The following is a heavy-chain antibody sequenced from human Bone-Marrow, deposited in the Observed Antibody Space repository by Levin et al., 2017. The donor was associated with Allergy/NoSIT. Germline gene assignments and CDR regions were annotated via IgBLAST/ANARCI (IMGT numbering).Heavy chain of an antibody. CDR1: GLTVSGNY. D-gene: IGHD1-7*01. CDR3: ASRTGTRNWYFDL. V-gene: IGHV3-53*01. CDR2: IYGDGGA. J-gene: IGHJ2*01. Sequence: RGESLKISCAASGLTVSGNYMSWVRQAPGKGLEWVSVIYGDGGASYADSMKGRFTISRDTSQNTVYLQMNSLRAEDTAVYYCASRTGTRNWYFDLWGRGTLVTVSS.